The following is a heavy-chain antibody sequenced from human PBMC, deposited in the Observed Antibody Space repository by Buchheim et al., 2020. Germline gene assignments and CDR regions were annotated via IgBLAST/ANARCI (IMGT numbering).Heavy chain of an antibody. CDR3: ARTPGGGGTHYYNYLDS. J-gene: IGHJ4*02. CDR1: GFTFSLCS. CDR2: ITGSGDIV. D-gene: IGHD1-26*01. Sequence: VELLESGGDLVQPGGSLRLSCAASGFTFSLCSMNWVRQAPGKGLEWIAYITGSGDIVYYADSVQGRFTISRDNAKNSLYLQMNSLNVDDTALYFCARTPGGGGTHYYNYLDSWGQGTL. V-gene: IGHV3-48*01.